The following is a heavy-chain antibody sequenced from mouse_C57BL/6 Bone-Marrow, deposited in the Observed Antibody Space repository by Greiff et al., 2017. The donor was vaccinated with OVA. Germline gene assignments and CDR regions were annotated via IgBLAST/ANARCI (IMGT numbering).Heavy chain of an antibody. J-gene: IGHJ3*02. CDR2: IYPRSGNT. CDR3: ARGEDYGSNIRLGR. Sequence: QVQLQQSGAELARPGASVKLSCKASGYTFTSYGISWVKQRTGQGLEWIGEIYPRSGNTYFNEKFKGKATLTADKFSSTADMTLRSMTSEDYAVYDCARGEDYGSNIRLGRWGQGTLVTVSA. V-gene: IGHV1-81*01. D-gene: IGHD2-1*01. CDR1: GYTFTSYG.